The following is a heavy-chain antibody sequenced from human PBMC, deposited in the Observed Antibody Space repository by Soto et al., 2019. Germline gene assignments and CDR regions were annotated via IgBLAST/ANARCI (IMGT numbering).Heavy chain of an antibody. D-gene: IGHD6-19*01. J-gene: IGHJ4*02. CDR3: ARHVQWLVTFVF. Sequence: QVQLQESGPGLVKPSETLSLTCTVSGGSISSYYWSWIRQPPGKGLEWIGYIYYSGCTNYKPSLKSRVSLSVDPAPSLFSLQLCSVTAASTAMNYCARHVQWLVTFVFWGQGTVVTVSS. CDR1: GGSISSYY. V-gene: IGHV4-59*08. CDR2: IYYSGCT.